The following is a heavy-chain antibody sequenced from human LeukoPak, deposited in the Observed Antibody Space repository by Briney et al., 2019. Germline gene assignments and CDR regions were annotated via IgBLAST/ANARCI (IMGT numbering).Heavy chain of an antibody. J-gene: IGHJ6*03. V-gene: IGHV4-59*01. Sequence: VKPSETLSLTCTVSGGSISSYYWSWIRQPPGTGLEWIGYIYYSGSTNYNPSLKSRVTISVDTSKNQFSPKLSSVTAADTAVYYCARHGDLYYYYYMDVWGKGTTVTVSS. CDR1: GGSISSYY. CDR3: ARHGDLYYYYYMDV. CDR2: IYYSGST. D-gene: IGHD3-10*01.